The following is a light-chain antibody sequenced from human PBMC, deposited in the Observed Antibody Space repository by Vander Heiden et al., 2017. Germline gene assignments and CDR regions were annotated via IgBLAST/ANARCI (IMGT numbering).Light chain of an antibody. J-gene: IGKJ3*01. CDR3: QQRNSYPRFT. CDR2: AAS. V-gene: IGKV1-9*01. Sequence: DIQLTQSPSFLSAPVGDRVTITCRASQGISSYLAWYQQKPGKAPKLLIYAASTLQSGVPSRFSGSGSGTEFTLTISSLQPEDFAAYYCQQRNSYPRFTFGHGTKVDIK. CDR1: QGISSY.